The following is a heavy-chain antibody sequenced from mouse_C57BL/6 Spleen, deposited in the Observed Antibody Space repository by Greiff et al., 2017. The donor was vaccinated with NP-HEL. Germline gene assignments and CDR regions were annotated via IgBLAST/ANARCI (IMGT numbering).Heavy chain of an antibody. CDR1: GFTFSSYA. D-gene: IGHD1-1*02. CDR3: ARDFSMAYFDY. CDR2: ISDGGSYT. Sequence: EVHLVESGGGLVKPGGSLKLSCAASGFTFSSYAMSWVRQTPEKRLEWVATISDGGSYTYYPDNVKGRFTISRDNAKNNLYLQMSHLKSEDTAMYYCARDFSMAYFDYWGQGTTLTVSS. J-gene: IGHJ2*01. V-gene: IGHV5-4*01.